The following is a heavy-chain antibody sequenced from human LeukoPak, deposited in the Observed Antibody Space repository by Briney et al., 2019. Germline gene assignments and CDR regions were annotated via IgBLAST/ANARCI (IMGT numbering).Heavy chain of an antibody. V-gene: IGHV3-23*01. CDR2: ISISGAST. D-gene: IGHD1-26*01. J-gene: IGHJ4*02. CDR1: GFTFSSYA. CDR3: AKRVGATAFDS. Sequence: GGSLRLSCAASGFTFSSYAMSWVRQAPGKGLEWVSAISISGASTYYADSVKGRFTISRDNSKNTLFLQMNSLRADDTAVYYCAKRVGATAFDSWGQGTLVTVSS.